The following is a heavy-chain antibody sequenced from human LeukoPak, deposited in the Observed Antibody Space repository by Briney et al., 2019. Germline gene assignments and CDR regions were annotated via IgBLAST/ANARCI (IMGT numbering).Heavy chain of an antibody. CDR2: IIPIFGTA. V-gene: IGHV1-69*06. J-gene: IGHJ6*04. D-gene: IGHD2-21*02. CDR1: GGTFSSYA. Sequence: SVTVSCTASGGTFSSYAISWVRQAPGQGLEWMGGIIPIFGTANYAQKFQGRVTITADKSTSTAYMELSSLRSEDTAVYYCARAHCGGDCYILNYYYYGMDVWGKGTTVTVSS. CDR3: ARAHCGGDCYILNYYYYGMDV.